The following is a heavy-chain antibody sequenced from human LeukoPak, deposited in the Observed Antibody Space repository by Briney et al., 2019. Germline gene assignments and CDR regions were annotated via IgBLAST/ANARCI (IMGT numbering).Heavy chain of an antibody. V-gene: IGHV1-69*01. J-gene: IGHJ4*02. D-gene: IGHD3-22*01. CDR3: ARDQINYDSSGYSDY. CDR2: IIPIFGTA. CDR1: GGTFSSYA. Sequence: SVKVSCKASGGTFSSYAISWVRQAPGQGLEWVGGIIPIFGTANYAQKFQGRVTITADESTSTAYMELSSLRSEDTAVYYCARDQINYDSSGYSDYWGQGTLVTVSS.